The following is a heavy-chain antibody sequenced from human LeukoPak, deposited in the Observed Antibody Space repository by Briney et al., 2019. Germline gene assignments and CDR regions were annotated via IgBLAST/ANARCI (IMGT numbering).Heavy chain of an antibody. J-gene: IGHJ4*02. CDR1: GFTFSNAW. V-gene: IGHV3-15*07. Sequence: GGSLRLSCAASGFTFSNAWMNWVRQAPGKGLEWVGRIKSKTDGGTTDYAAPVKGRLTISRDDSKNTLYLQMNSLKTEDTAVYYCAKYAENGDYEHYWGQGTLVTVSS. CDR2: IKSKTDGGTT. CDR3: AKYAENGDYEHY. D-gene: IGHD4-17*01.